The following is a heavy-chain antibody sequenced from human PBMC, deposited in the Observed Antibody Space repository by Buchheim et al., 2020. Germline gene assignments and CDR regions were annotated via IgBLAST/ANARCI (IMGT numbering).Heavy chain of an antibody. J-gene: IGHJ4*02. V-gene: IGHV1-18*01. CDR2: VSAQNGRT. CDR1: GYTFTSYG. CDR3: ARGSVTVDY. D-gene: IGHD2-21*02. Sequence: QVQLVQSGPEVKKPGASVKVSCKASGYTFTSYGITWVRQAPGQGLEWLGWVSAQNGRTDFAEKVQGRVTMTTDTSTSTAYMELRNLRSDDRAAYYCARGSVTVDYWGQGTL.